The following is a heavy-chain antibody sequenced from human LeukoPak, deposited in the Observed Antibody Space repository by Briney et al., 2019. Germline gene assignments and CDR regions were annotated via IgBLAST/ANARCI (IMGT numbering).Heavy chain of an antibody. CDR1: GYTFTGYY. D-gene: IGHD1-26*01. CDR2: INPNSGGT. J-gene: IGHJ4*02. CDR3: ARDLAVSAELLQVY. V-gene: IGHV1-2*02. Sequence: ASVKVSCKASGYTFTGYYMHWVRQAPGQGLEWMGWINPNSGGTNYAQKFQGRVTMTRDTSISTAYMELSRLRSDDTAVYYCARDLAVSAELLQVYWGQGTLVTVSS.